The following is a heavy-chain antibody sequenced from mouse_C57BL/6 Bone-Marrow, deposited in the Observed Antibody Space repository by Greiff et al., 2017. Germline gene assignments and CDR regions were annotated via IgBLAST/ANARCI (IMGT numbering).Heavy chain of an antibody. Sequence: EVQGVESGGGLVKPGGSLKLSCAASGFTFSDYGMHWVRQAPEKGLEWVAYISSGSSTIYYADPVKGRFTISRDNAKNTLFLQMTSLRSEDTAMYYCAGGGSSPYYAMDYWGQGTSVTVSS. V-gene: IGHV5-17*01. CDR2: ISSGSSTI. J-gene: IGHJ4*01. D-gene: IGHD1-1*01. CDR1: GFTFSDYG. CDR3: AGGGSSPYYAMDY.